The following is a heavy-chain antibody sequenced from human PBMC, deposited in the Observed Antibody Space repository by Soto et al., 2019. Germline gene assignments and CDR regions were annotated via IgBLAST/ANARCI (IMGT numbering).Heavy chain of an antibody. CDR1: GFTFSSYA. Sequence: EVQLLESRGGLVQPGGSLRLSCAASGFTFSSYAMSWVRQAPGKGLEWVSAISGSGGSTYYADSVKGRFTISRDNSKNTLYLQMNSLRAEDTAVYYCAKDYSGGGSSTSLGHYWGQGTLVTVSS. CDR2: ISGSGGST. J-gene: IGHJ4*02. V-gene: IGHV3-23*01. CDR3: AKDYSGGGSSTSLGHY. D-gene: IGHD2-2*01.